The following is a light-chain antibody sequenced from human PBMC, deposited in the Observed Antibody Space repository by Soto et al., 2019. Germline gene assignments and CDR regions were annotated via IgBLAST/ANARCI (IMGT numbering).Light chain of an antibody. V-gene: IGLV2-23*01. CDR1: SSDVGRYNL. Sequence: QSALTQPASVSGSPGQSITISCTGTSSDVGRYNLVSWYQQYPGTAPKLMIYEDKKRPSGISNRFSGSKSGNTASLTISRLRAEDEADYFCCSYVGTSTSWVFGGGTKLTVL. CDR2: EDK. CDR3: CSYVGTSTSWV. J-gene: IGLJ3*02.